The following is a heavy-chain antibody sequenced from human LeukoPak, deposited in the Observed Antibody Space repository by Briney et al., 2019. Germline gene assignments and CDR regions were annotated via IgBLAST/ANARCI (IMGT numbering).Heavy chain of an antibody. CDR2: IYYSGST. CDR3: ARDANSYYYDSSGYYWSYFDY. D-gene: IGHD3-22*01. Sequence: SESLSLTCTVSGGSISSYYWGWIRQPPGKGLEWIGYIYYSGSTNYNPSLKSRVTISVDTSKNQFSLKLSSVTAADTAVYYCARDANSYYYDSSGYYWSYFDYWGQGTLVTVSS. CDR1: GGSISSYY. V-gene: IGHV4-59*01. J-gene: IGHJ4*02.